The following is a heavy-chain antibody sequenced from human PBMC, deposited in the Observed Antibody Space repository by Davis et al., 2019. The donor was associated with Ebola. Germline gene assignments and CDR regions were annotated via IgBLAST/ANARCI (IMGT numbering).Heavy chain of an antibody. CDR2: IYSGGST. J-gene: IGHJ4*02. CDR3: ARGSVGATGY. CDR1: GVTFSSYS. V-gene: IGHV3-66*01. D-gene: IGHD1-26*01. Sequence: GGSLSLSCAVSGVTFSSYSMNWVRQAPGKGLEWVSVIYSGGSTYYADSVKGRFTISRDNAKNSLYLQMNSLRAEDTAVYYCARGSVGATGYWGQGTLVTVSS.